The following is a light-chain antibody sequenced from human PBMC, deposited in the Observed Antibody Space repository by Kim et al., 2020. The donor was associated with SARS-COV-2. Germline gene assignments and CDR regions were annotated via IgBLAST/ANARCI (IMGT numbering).Light chain of an antibody. J-gene: IGLJ2*01. Sequence: SVSTGQTASITGSGDKLGDKYACWYEQKPGQSPVLVIYQDSKRPSGIPERFSGSNSGNTATLTISRTQAMDAADYYCQAWDSSTVVFGGGTQLTVL. CDR1: KLGDKY. V-gene: IGLV3-1*01. CDR2: QDS. CDR3: QAWDSSTVV.